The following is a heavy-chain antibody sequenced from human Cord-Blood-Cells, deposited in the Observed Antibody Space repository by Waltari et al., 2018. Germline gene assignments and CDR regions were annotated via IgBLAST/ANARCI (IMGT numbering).Heavy chain of an antibody. CDR2: IIAYNGNT. J-gene: IGHJ6*02. V-gene: IGHV1-18*01. CDR3: AREKAAAGTYYYYGMDV. CDR1: GHTITSDG. D-gene: IGHD6-13*01. Sequence: QVQLEQAGAEVTKHGASVKVSCQAYGHTITSDGSSWVRQALGQGLEWMGWIIAYNGNTNYAQKLQGRVTMTTDTSTNTAYMELRSLRSDDTAVYYCAREKAAAGTYYYYGMDVWGQGTTVTGSS.